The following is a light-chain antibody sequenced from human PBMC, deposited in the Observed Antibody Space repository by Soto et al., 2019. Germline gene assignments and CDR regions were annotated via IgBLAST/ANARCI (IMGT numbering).Light chain of an antibody. Sequence: DIQMTQSPSTLSASVGDRVTITCRASQSISTYLNWYQQKLGKAPTLLIYAASSLQSGVPSRFRGGGSGTDFTLTISNLQPEDFATYFCQQCYGATRTFGQGTKVDIK. CDR1: QSISTY. CDR3: QQCYGATRT. J-gene: IGKJ1*01. V-gene: IGKV1-39*01. CDR2: AAS.